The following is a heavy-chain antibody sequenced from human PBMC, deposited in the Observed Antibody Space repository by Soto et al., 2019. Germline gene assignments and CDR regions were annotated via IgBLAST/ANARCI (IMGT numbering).Heavy chain of an antibody. V-gene: IGHV5-51*01. CDR2: IYPGDSDT. CDR3: ARTSAAGKNYNGMDV. CDR1: GYSFTSYW. Sequence: GESLKISCKGSGYSFTSYWIGWVRQMPGKGLEWMGIIYPGDSDTRYSPSFQGQVTISADKSISTAYLQWSSLKASDTAMYYCARTSAAGKNYNGMDVWGQGTTVTVSS. D-gene: IGHD6-13*01. J-gene: IGHJ6*02.